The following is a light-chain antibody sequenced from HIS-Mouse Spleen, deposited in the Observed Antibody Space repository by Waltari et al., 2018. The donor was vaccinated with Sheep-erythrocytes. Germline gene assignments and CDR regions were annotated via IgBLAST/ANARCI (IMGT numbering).Light chain of an antibody. CDR1: QSVSSY. Sequence: EIVLTQSPATLSLSPGERATLSCRASQSVSSYLAWYQQKPGQAPRLLIYDASNRATGIPARFSGSGSGTDFTLTISSLEPEDCAVYYGQQRSNWYTFGQGTKLEIK. J-gene: IGKJ2*01. CDR3: QQRSNWYT. CDR2: DAS. V-gene: IGKV3-11*01.